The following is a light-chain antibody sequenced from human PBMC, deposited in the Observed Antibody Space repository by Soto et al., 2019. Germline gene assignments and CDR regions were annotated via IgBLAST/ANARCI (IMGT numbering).Light chain of an antibody. Sequence: QSVLTQPASVSGSPGQSITISCTGTSSDVGAYNYDSWYQQYPGEAPKVIIYDVSHRPAGVSNRFSSSKSGNTASLTISGLQTQDEADYYCSSYTSATTYVFGTGTKVT. V-gene: IGLV2-14*01. J-gene: IGLJ1*01. CDR2: DVS. CDR1: SSDVGAYNY. CDR3: SSYTSATTYV.